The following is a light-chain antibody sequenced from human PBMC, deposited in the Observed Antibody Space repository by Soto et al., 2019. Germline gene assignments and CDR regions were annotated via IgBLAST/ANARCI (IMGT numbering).Light chain of an antibody. V-gene: IGLV2-11*01. Sequence: QSVLTHPRSVSGSPGQSVTISCTGTISDVGGYNYVSWYQQHPGKAPKLMIYDVSKRPSGVPDRFSGSKSGNTASLTISGLQAEDEADYYCCSYAGSNTYVFGTGTKVTVL. J-gene: IGLJ1*01. CDR3: CSYAGSNTYV. CDR2: DVS. CDR1: ISDVGGYNY.